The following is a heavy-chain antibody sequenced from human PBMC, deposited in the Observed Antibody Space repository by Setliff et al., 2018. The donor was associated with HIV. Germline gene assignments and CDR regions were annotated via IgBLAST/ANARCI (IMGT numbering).Heavy chain of an antibody. CDR3: ARRWGDILTGPDTFDI. CDR1: EYTFTDFY. CDR2: INPKSGGT. Sequence: ASVKVSCKASEYTFTDFYVHWVRQAPGQGLEWMGRINPKSGGTNYVQKFQGRVTMTRDTSISTAYMELSRLRSEDTAVYYCARRWGDILTGPDTFDIWGQGTMVTVSS. D-gene: IGHD3-9*01. V-gene: IGHV1-2*06. J-gene: IGHJ3*02.